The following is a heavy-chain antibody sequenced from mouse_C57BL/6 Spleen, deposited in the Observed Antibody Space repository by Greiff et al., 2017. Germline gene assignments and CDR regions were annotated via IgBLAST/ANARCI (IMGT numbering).Heavy chain of an antibody. V-gene: IGHV1-53*01. CDR2: INPSNGGT. D-gene: IGHD2-4*01. CDR1: GYTFTSYW. J-gene: IGHJ2*01. Sequence: QVQLQQPGTELVKPGASVKLSCKASGYTFTSYWMHWVKQRPGQGLEWIGNINPSNGGTNYNEKFKSKATLTVDKSSSTAYMQLSSLSSEDSAVYYCARVSHDYDVYYFDYWGQGTTLTVSS. CDR3: ARVSHDYDVYYFDY.